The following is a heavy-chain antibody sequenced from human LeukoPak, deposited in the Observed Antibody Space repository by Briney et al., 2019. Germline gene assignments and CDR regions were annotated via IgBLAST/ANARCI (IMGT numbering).Heavy chain of an antibody. D-gene: IGHD3-22*01. V-gene: IGHV4-39*07. CDR2: IYYSGST. CDR3: GRTFYDSSGYYPPVVDY. Sequence: SETLSLTCTVSGGSISNSYYYWGWIRQPPGKGLEWIGSIYYSGSTYYNPSLKSRVTISVDTSKNQFSLKLSSVTAADTAVYYCGRTFYDSSGYYPPVVDYWGQGTLVTVSS. CDR1: GGSISNSYYY. J-gene: IGHJ4*02.